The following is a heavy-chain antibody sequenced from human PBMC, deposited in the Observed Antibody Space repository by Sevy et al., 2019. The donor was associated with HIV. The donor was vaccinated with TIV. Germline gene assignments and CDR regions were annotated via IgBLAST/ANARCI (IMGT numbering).Heavy chain of an antibody. Sequence: ASVKVSCKASGYTFTGYYMHWVRQAPGQGLEWMGWINPNSGGTNYAQKFQGRVTMTRDTSISTAYMELSRLRSDDTAVYYCARVGSLYYDSSGPDYWGQGTLVTVSS. CDR2: INPNSGGT. V-gene: IGHV1-2*02. J-gene: IGHJ4*02. CDR3: ARVGSLYYDSSGPDY. CDR1: GYTFTGYY. D-gene: IGHD3-22*01.